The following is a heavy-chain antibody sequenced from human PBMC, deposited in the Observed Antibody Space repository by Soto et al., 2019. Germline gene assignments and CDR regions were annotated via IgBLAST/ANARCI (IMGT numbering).Heavy chain of an antibody. J-gene: IGHJ5*01. V-gene: IGHV5-51*01. D-gene: IGHD1-1*01. CDR2: IYPGDSDT. CDR3: ARYGTTGTTLWLDP. Sequence: GASLKISCKGSGYSFTTYWIGWVRQMPGKGMEWMGIIYPGDSDTRYSPSFQGQVTISADKSINTAYLQWSSLRASDNAMYYCARYGTTGTTLWLDPWGQGTLVTVSS. CDR1: GYSFTTYW.